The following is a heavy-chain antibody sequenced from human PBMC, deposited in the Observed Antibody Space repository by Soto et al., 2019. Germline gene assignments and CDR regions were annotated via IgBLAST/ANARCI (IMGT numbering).Heavy chain of an antibody. V-gene: IGHV1-46*01. Sequence: QVQLVQSGAEVKKPGASVKVSCKASGYTFTSYYMHWVRQAPGQGLEWMGIINPSGGSTSYAQKFQGRVTMTRDTSTSTVYMELSSLRSEDTAVYYCARDLGECSSTSCYLGAVDIWGQGTMVTVSS. CDR1: GYTFTSYY. CDR3: ARDLGECSSTSCYLGAVDI. J-gene: IGHJ3*02. CDR2: INPSGGST. D-gene: IGHD2-2*01.